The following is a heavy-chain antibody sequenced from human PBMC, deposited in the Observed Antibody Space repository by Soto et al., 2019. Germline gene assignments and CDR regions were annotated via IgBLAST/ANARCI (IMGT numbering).Heavy chain of an antibody. D-gene: IGHD5-18*01. Sequence: PSETLSLTCAVYGGSFSGYYWSWIHQPPGKGLEWIGEINHSGSTNYNPSLKSRVTISVDTSKNQFSLKLSSVTAADTAVYYCARGHTASYYYYGMDVWGQGTTVTVYS. CDR3: ARGHTASYYYYGMDV. CDR2: INHSGST. CDR1: GGSFSGYY. J-gene: IGHJ6*02. V-gene: IGHV4-34*01.